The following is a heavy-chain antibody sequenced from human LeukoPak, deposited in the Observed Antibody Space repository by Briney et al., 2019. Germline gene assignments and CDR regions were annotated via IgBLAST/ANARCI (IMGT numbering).Heavy chain of an antibody. CDR2: ISYDGSSK. D-gene: IGHD6-19*01. J-gene: IGHJ4*02. V-gene: IGHV3-30*12. Sequence: GGSLRLSCAASGFTFSSYGMHWVRQAPGKGLEWVAVISYDGSSKYYADSVKGRFTISRDNSKNTLYLQMNSLRAEDTAVYYCARRSGIAVAGAFDYWGQGTLVTVSS. CDR1: GFTFSSYG. CDR3: ARRSGIAVAGAFDY.